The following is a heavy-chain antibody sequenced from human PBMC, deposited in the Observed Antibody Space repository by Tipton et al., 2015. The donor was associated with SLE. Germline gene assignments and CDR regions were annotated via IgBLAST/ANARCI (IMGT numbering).Heavy chain of an antibody. CDR3: ARGTRDSSSHAFDI. CDR2: IYSGGST. Sequence: VQLVQSGGGLVQPGGSLRLSCAASGFTVSSNYMSWVRQAPGKGLEWVSVIYSGGSTYYADSVKGRFTISRDNSKNTLYLQMNSLRAEDTAVYYCARGTRDSSSHAFDIWGQGTMVTVSS. D-gene: IGHD6-6*01. CDR1: GFTVSSNY. J-gene: IGHJ3*02. V-gene: IGHV3-53*04.